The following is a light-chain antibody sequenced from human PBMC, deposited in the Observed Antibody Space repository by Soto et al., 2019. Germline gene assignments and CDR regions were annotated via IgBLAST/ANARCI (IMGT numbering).Light chain of an antibody. CDR3: GSYTSSSTLYV. V-gene: IGLV2-14*01. CDR2: DVN. CDR1: SSDVGGSNY. Sequence: QSALTQPASVSGSPGQSITISCTGTSSDVGGSNYVSWYQQHPGKAPKLMIYDVNNRPSGVSNRFSGSKSGNTASLTISGLQAEDEADYYCGSYTSSSTLYVFGIGTQLTVL. J-gene: IGLJ1*01.